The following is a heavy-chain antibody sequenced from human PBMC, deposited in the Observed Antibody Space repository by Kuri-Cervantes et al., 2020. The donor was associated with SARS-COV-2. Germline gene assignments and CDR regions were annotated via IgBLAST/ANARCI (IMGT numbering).Heavy chain of an antibody. CDR1: GYTLTELS. CDR3: ARDAYYDFWSGYECDY. D-gene: IGHD3-3*01. V-gene: IGHV1-24*01. Sequence: ASVKVSCKVSGYTLTELSMHWVRQAPGKGLEWMGGFDPEDGETIYAQKFQGRVTMTEDTSTDTAYMELSSLRSDDTAVYYCARDAYYDFWSGYECDYWGQGTLVTVSS. CDR2: FDPEDGET. J-gene: IGHJ4*02.